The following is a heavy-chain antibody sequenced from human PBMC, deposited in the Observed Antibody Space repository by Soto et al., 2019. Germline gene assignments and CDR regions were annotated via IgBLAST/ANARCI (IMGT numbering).Heavy chain of an antibody. V-gene: IGHV3-30-3*01. CDR2: ISYDGSNK. J-gene: IGHJ4*02. CDR1: GFTFSSYA. Sequence: QVQLVESGGGVVQPGRSLRLSCAASGFTFSSYAMHWVRQAPGKGLEWVAVISYDGSNKYYADSVKGRFTIPRDNSKNTLYLQMNSLRAEDTAVYYCARDRWYSGRLDYWGQGTLVTVSS. CDR3: ARDRWYSGRLDY. D-gene: IGHD1-26*01.